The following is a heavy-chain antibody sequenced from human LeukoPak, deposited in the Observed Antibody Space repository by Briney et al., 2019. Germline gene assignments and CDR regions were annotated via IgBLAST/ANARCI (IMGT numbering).Heavy chain of an antibody. V-gene: IGHV3-21*01. CDR2: ISSSSSYI. D-gene: IGHD2-2*01. Sequence: GGSLRLSCAASGFTFSSYSLNWVRQAPGKGLESVSSISSSSSYIYYADSVKGRFTISRDNAKNSLYLQMNSLRAEDTAVYYCARDLPYHPIDYWGQGTLVTVSS. CDR1: GFTFSSYS. J-gene: IGHJ4*02. CDR3: ARDLPYHPIDY.